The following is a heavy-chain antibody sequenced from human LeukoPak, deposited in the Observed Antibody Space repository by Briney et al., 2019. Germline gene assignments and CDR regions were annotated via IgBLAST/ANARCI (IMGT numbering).Heavy chain of an antibody. CDR3: ASGIRRSAATPEGSYYYYMDV. CDR2: ISAYNGNT. CDR1: GYTFTSYG. D-gene: IGHD2-15*01. V-gene: IGHV1-18*01. J-gene: IGHJ6*03. Sequence: GASVKVSCKASGYTFTSYGISWVRQAPGQGLEWMGWISAYNGNTNYAQKLQGRVTMTTDTSTSTAYMELRSLRSDDTAVYYCASGIRRSAATPEGSYYYYMDVWGKGTTVTVSS.